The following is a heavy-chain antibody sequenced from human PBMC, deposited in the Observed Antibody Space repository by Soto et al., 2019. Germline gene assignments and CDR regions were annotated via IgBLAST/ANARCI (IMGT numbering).Heavy chain of an antibody. CDR1: GFTFSGYA. Sequence: GSLRLSCAASGFTFSGYAMHWVRQAPGKGLQWVAVISYDGNNKYYADSVKGRFTISRDNSKNTLYLQMNSLRAEDTALYDCARRSGDSVDDAFDIWGQGTMVTVSS. D-gene: IGHD2-21*02. J-gene: IGHJ3*02. CDR2: ISYDGNNK. V-gene: IGHV3-30-3*01. CDR3: ARRSGDSVDDAFDI.